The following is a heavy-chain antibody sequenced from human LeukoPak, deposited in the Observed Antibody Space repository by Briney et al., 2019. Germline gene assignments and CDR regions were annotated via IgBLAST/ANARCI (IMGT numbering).Heavy chain of an antibody. CDR2: IYYSGST. J-gene: IGHJ4*02. CDR3: ARSPTKRVPEDY. CDR1: GGSISSSSYY. D-gene: IGHD2-2*01. Sequence: SETLSLTCTVSGGSISSSSYYWGWIRQPPGKGLEWIGSIYYSGSTYYNPSLKSRVTISVDTSKNQFSLKLSSVTAADTAVYYCARSPTKRVPEDYWGQGTLVTVSS. V-gene: IGHV4-39*07.